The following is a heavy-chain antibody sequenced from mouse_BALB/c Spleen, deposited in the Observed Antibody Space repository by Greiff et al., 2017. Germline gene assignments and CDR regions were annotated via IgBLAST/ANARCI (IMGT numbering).Heavy chain of an antibody. CDR3: ARQTRPAWFAY. Sequence: VQLQQSGAELMKPGASVKISCKATGYTFSSYWIEWVKQRPGHGLEWIGEILPGSGSTNYNEKFKGKATFTADTSSNTAYMQLSSLTSEDSAVYYCARQTRPAWFAYWGQGTLVTVSA. CDR2: ILPGSGST. CDR1: GYTFSSYW. J-gene: IGHJ3*01. D-gene: IGHD2-12*01. V-gene: IGHV1-9*01.